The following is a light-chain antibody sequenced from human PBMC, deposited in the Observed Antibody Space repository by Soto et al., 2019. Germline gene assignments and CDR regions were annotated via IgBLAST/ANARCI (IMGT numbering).Light chain of an antibody. V-gene: IGKV1-12*01. Sequence: DIQMTQSPSSVSASIGDRVTISCRASQSIYKWLVWYQQKPGKAPKLLIYAASSLQSGVPSRFSGSRYGTDFSLPISSLQPEEVATYYCQQADSFPLAFGEGTKVEI. CDR2: AAS. J-gene: IGKJ4*01. CDR3: QQADSFPLA. CDR1: QSIYKW.